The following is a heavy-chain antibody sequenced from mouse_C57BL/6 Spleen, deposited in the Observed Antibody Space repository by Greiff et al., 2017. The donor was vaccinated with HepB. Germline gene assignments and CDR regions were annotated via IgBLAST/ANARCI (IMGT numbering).Heavy chain of an antibody. CDR2: IYPRDGST. CDR3: AREGNYYGSSPWFAY. CDR1: GYTFTSYD. V-gene: IGHV1-85*01. Sequence: QVQLQQSGPELVKPGASVKLSCKASGYTFTSYDINWVKQRPGQGLEWIGWIYPRDGSTKYNEKFKGKATLTVETSSSTAYMELHSLTSEDSAVYFCAREGNYYGSSPWFAYWGQGTLVTVSA. J-gene: IGHJ3*01. D-gene: IGHD1-1*01.